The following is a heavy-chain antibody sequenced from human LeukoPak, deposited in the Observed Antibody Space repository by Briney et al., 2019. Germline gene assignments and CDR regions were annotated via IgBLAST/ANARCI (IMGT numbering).Heavy chain of an antibody. J-gene: IGHJ5*02. V-gene: IGHV4-34*01. D-gene: IGHD3-22*01. CDR3: ARGRLKGQMYYYDSSGYYRNWFDP. CDR2: INHSGST. CDR1: GGSFSGYY. Sequence: SETLSLTCAVYGGSFSGYYWSWIHQPPGKGLEWIGEINHSGSTNYNPSLKSRVTISVDTSKNQFSLKLSSVTAADTAVYYCARGRLKGQMYYYDSSGYYRNWFDPWGQGTLVTVSS.